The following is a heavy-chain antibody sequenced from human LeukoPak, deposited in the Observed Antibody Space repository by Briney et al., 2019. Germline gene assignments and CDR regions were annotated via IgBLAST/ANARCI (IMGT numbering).Heavy chain of an antibody. J-gene: IGHJ4*02. CDR3: ARDQVDYNTPDHFDY. CDR2: IYYSGST. D-gene: IGHD1-14*01. CDR1: GGSISSGDYY. V-gene: IGHV4-31*03. Sequence: SETLSLTCTVSGGSISSGDYYWSWIRQPPGKGLEWIGYIYYSGSTYYNPSLKSRVTISVDKSRNHFSLTLNSVTAADTAVYYCARDQVDYNTPDHFDYWGKGTLVIVSS.